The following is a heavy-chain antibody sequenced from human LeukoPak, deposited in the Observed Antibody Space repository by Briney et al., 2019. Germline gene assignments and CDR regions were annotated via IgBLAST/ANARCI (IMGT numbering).Heavy chain of an antibody. Sequence: GASVKVSCKASGYTFTGYYMHWVRQAPGQGLEWMGWINPNSGGTNYAQKFQGRVTMTRDTSISTAYMELSRLRSDDTAVYYCARASRGIVVVIPTPGWSAFDIWGQGTMVTVSS. CDR1: GYTFTGYY. D-gene: IGHD3-22*01. V-gene: IGHV1-2*02. CDR3: ARASRGIVVVIPTPGWSAFDI. J-gene: IGHJ3*02. CDR2: INPNSGGT.